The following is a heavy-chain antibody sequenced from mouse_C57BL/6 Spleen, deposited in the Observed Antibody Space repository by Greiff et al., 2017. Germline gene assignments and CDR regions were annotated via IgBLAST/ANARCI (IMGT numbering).Heavy chain of an antibody. CDR2: IDPSDSYT. CDR1: GYTFTSYW. Sequence: VQLKQPGAELVKPGASVKLSCKASGYTFTSYWMQWVKQRPGQGLEWIGEIDPSDSYTNYNQKFKGKATLTVDTSSSTAYMQLSSLTSEDSAVYYCAVDYWGQGTSVTVSS. CDR3: AVDY. V-gene: IGHV1-50*01. J-gene: IGHJ4*01.